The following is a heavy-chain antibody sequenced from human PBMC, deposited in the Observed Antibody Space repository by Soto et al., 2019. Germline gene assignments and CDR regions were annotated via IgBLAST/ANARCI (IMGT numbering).Heavy chain of an antibody. CDR1: GFSLSTSGVG. V-gene: IGHV2-5*02. J-gene: IGHJ4*02. CDR2: IYWDDDK. CDR3: AHRRRYYGSGSYSYYFDY. D-gene: IGHD3-10*01. Sequence: QITLKESGPTLVKPTQTLTLTCTFSGFSLSTSGVGVGWIRQPPGKALEWLALIYWDDDKRYSPSLKSRLTITNDTSKNQVVLTMTNMDPVDTATYYCAHRRRYYGSGSYSYYFDYWGQGTLVTVSS.